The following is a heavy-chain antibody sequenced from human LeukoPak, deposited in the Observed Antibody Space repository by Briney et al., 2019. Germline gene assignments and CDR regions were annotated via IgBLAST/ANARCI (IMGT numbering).Heavy chain of an antibody. Sequence: PSETLSLTCTVSGGSISSHYWSWIRQPPGKGLEWIGYIYYSGSTNYNPSLKSRVTISVDTSKNQFSLKLSSVTTADTAVYYCARDTRYSSGWYYFDYWGQGTLVTVSS. CDR2: IYYSGST. J-gene: IGHJ4*02. V-gene: IGHV4-59*11. D-gene: IGHD6-19*01. CDR3: ARDTRYSSGWYYFDY. CDR1: GGSISSHY.